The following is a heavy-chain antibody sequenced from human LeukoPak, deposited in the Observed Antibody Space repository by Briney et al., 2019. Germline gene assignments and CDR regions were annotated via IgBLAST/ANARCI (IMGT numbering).Heavy chain of an antibody. CDR2: ISGSGGST. CDR3: ARDRIEQQRTLGRSTNYYSYYYMDV. Sequence: GGSLRLSCAASGFTFSSYAMSWVRQAPGKGLEWVSAISGSGGSTYYADSVKGRFTISRDNSKNTLYLQMSSRRAEDTAVYYCARDRIEQQRTLGRSTNYYSYYYMDVWGKGTTVTVSS. CDR1: GFTFSSYA. D-gene: IGHD6-13*01. V-gene: IGHV3-23*01. J-gene: IGHJ6*03.